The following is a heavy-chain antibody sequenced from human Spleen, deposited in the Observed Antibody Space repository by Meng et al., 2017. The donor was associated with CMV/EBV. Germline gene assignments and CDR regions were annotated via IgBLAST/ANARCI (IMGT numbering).Heavy chain of an antibody. J-gene: IGHJ4*02. CDR1: GFTFSNYS. Sequence: LSCAASGFTFSNYSMNWVRQAPGKGLEWVSSISSSSSYIYYADSVKGRFTISRDNAKTSLYLQMNSLRADDTAVYYCARVYEYHLDYWGQGTLVTVSS. V-gene: IGHV3-21*01. CDR3: ARVYEYHLDY. D-gene: IGHD5-12*01. CDR2: ISSSSSYI.